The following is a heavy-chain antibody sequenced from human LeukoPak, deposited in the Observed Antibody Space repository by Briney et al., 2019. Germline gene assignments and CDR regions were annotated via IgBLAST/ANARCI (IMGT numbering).Heavy chain of an antibody. V-gene: IGHV1-69*04. CDR1: GGTFSSYA. Sequence: SVKVSCKASGGTFSSYAISWVRQAPGQGLEWMGRIIPIFGIANYAQKFQGRVTITADKSTSTAYMELSSLRSEDSAVYYCARDYYDKRIYYYYGMDVWGQGTTVTVSS. CDR2: IIPIFGIA. CDR3: ARDYYDKRIYYYYGMDV. J-gene: IGHJ6*02. D-gene: IGHD3-22*01.